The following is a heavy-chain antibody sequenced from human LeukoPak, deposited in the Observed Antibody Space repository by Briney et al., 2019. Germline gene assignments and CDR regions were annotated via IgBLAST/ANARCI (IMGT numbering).Heavy chain of an antibody. D-gene: IGHD3-22*01. CDR2: IGRSGDPT. Sequence: GSLRLSCAASGFTFSSYTMGWVRQAPGKGLERVSAIGRSGDPTYYADSVKGRFTLSRDNSKNTLYLQMNSLRAEDTAVYYCAKAKGYESSGYVYWGQGTLVTVSS. CDR3: AKAKGYESSGYVY. V-gene: IGHV3-23*01. J-gene: IGHJ4*02. CDR1: GFTFSSYT.